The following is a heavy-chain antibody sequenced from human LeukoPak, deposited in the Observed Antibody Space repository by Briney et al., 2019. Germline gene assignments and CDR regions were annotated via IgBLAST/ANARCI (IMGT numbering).Heavy chain of an antibody. Sequence: PGGSLRLSCAASGFTFSTYAVNWVRQAPGKGLEWVSTISGSGGNTYYADSVKGRFTISRDNSKNTLYLQMSSLRAEDTAVYYCAKDRGRYYDSSGYYWGYYFDSWGQGILVTVST. CDR2: ISGSGGNT. CDR1: GFTFSTYA. J-gene: IGHJ4*02. CDR3: AKDRGRYYDSSGYYWGYYFDS. D-gene: IGHD3-22*01. V-gene: IGHV3-23*01.